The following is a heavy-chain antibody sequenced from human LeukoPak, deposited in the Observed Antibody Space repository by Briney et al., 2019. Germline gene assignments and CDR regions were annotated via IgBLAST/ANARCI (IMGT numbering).Heavy chain of an antibody. V-gene: IGHV3-48*01. CDR1: GFSFSSYG. CDR2: CGWWSSPT. D-gene: IGHD3-16*01. Sequence: GGSLRLSCANSGFSFSSYGVNGVRQAPGKGLEGVAYCGWWSSPTDYADSVKGLFTISRDNPKNTLYLQMNSLRAEDTAVYYCAKKAEGGTVYYYYYSMDVWGKGTTVTVSS. J-gene: IGHJ6*03. CDR3: AKKAEGGTVYYYYYSMDV.